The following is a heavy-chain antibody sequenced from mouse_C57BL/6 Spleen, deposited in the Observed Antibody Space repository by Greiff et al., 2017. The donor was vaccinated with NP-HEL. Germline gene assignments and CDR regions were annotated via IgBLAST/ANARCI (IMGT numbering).Heavy chain of an antibody. V-gene: IGHV3-6*01. CDR2: ISYDGSN. CDR3: ARDSSGYWFAY. D-gene: IGHD3-2*02. Sequence: VQLKESGPGLVKPSQSLSLPCSVTGYSITSGYYWNWIRQFPGNKLEWMGYISYDGSNNYNPSLKNRISITRDTSKNQFFLKLNSVTTEDTATYYCARDSSGYWFAYWGQGTLVTVSA. CDR1: GYSITSGYY. J-gene: IGHJ3*01.